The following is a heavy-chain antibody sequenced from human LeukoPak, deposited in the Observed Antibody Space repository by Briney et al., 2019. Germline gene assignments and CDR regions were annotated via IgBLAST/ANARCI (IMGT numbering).Heavy chain of an antibody. D-gene: IGHD3-10*02. Sequence: PGGSLRLSCAASGFTFNNYGMSWVRQAPGKGLEWVSTISGGAGVKYYADSVKGRFTISRDNAKNSMYLQMNSLRAEDTAVYYCAELGITMIGGVWGKGTTVTISS. V-gene: IGHV3-23*01. CDR1: GFTFNNYG. CDR3: AELGITMIGGV. CDR2: ISGGAGVK. J-gene: IGHJ6*04.